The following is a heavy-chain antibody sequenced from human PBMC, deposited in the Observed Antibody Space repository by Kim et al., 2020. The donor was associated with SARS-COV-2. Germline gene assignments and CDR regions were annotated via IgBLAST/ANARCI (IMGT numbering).Heavy chain of an antibody. J-gene: IGHJ4*02. CDR2: ISYDGSNK. V-gene: IGHV3-30*18. Sequence: GGSLRLSCAASGFTFSSYGMHWVRQAPGKGLEWVAVISYDGSNKYYADSVKGRFTISRDNSKNTLYLQMNSLRAEDTAVYYCANTSPTSNYDILTGYLNWGRGTLVTVSS. CDR3: ANTSPTSNYDILTGYLN. CDR1: GFTFSSYG. D-gene: IGHD3-9*01.